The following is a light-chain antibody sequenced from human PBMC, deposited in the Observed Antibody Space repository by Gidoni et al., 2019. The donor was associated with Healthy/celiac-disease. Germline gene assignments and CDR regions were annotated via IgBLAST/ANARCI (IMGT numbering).Light chain of an antibody. CDR1: QGSSSA. CDR3: QQFNSYPQIT. CDR2: DDS. Sequence: AIQLTQSPSSLSASVGDRVTITCRASQGSSSALAWYQQKPGKAPKRLIYDDSSLASGVPSRFSGRGSGTDFTLTIISLQPEDFATYYCQQFNSYPQITFGQGTRLEIK. J-gene: IGKJ5*01. V-gene: IGKV1-13*02.